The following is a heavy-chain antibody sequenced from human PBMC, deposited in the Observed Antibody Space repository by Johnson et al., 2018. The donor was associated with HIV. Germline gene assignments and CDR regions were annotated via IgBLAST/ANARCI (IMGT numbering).Heavy chain of an antibody. J-gene: IGHJ3*02. Sequence: VHLVESGGGLVQPGGSLKLSCAASGFTFSGSAMHWVRQASGKGLEWVGRIRSKANSYATAYAASVKGRFTISRDDSKNSLYLQMNSLRAEDTALYFCARDGRGEQLVDQGDAFDIWGQGTMVTVSS. CDR3: ARDGRGEQLVDQGDAFDI. CDR2: IRSKANSYAT. D-gene: IGHD6-6*01. V-gene: IGHV3-73*01. CDR1: GFTFSGSA.